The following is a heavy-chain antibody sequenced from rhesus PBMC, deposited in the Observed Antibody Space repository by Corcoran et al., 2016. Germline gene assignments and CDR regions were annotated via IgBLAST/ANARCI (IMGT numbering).Heavy chain of an antibody. CDR3: ARDRSNVCWGFDY. J-gene: IGHJ4*01. CDR1: GGSISSNY. V-gene: IGHV4-147*01. CDR2: IHGSGGRT. Sequence: QLQLQESGPGLMKPSETLSLTCTVSGGSISSNYWSWIRQPPGTGLEWIGGIHGSGGRTSYNPSRKSRVTISKETSKNQFCLKLISVTAADTDVYYCARDRSNVCWGFDYWGQGVLVTVSS. D-gene: IGHD3-34*01.